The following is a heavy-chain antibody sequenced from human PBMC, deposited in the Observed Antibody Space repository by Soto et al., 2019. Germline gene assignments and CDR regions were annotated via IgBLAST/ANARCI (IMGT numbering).Heavy chain of an antibody. V-gene: IGHV4-61*01. Sequence: SDTLSLTSSVSAGSVSNGRYYWIWLRHPPGKGLEWIGYISHSGSTKYNASLKSRVTISLDTSKDQFSLELTSVTAADTAIYSCARFRSYYSDSVLLYRRFDYWGYGAL. CDR1: AGSVSNGRYY. D-gene: IGHD3-22*01. CDR2: ISHSGST. J-gene: IGHJ4*01. CDR3: ARFRSYYSDSVLLYRRFDY.